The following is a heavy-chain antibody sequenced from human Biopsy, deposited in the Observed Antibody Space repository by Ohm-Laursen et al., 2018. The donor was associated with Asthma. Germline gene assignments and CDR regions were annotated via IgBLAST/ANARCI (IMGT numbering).Heavy chain of an antibody. Sequence: SLRLSCTASGFTFGAYWISWVRQVPGKGLEWVVNIKHDGSEKNHVDSLKGRFTISRDNAKDSLYLQMNSLRAEDTAVYYCARTFHFWSPYHAEHYQLWGQGTLVTVSS. CDR1: GFTFGAYW. CDR2: IKHDGSEK. D-gene: IGHD3-3*01. J-gene: IGHJ1*01. V-gene: IGHV3-7*01. CDR3: ARTFHFWSPYHAEHYQL.